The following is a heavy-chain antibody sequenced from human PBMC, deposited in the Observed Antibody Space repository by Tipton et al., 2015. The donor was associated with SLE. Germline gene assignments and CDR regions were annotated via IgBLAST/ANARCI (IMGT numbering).Heavy chain of an antibody. V-gene: IGHV4-34*01. CDR1: GGSFSGYY. D-gene: IGHD2-2*01. Sequence: TLSLTCAVYGGSFSGYYWSWIRQPPGKGLEWIGEINHSGSTNYNPSLKSRVTISIDTSKNQFSLKLSSVTAADTAVYYCARGDMVVVPAAGGGYYYYMDVWGKGTTVTVSS. CDR2: INHSGST. J-gene: IGHJ6*03. CDR3: ARGDMVVVPAAGGGYYYYMDV.